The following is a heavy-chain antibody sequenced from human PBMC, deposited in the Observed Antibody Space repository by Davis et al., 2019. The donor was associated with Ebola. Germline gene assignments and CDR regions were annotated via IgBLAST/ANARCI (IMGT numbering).Heavy chain of an antibody. V-gene: IGHV5-51*01. CDR1: GYSFTSYW. J-gene: IGHJ4*02. Sequence: GESLKISCKGSGYSFTSYWIGWVRQMPGKGLEWMGIIYPGDSDTRYSPSFQGQVTISADKSISTAYLQWSSLKASDTAMYYCARHGDDYVWGRRRYFDYWGQGTLVTVSS. CDR3: ARHGDDYVWGRRRYFDY. CDR2: IYPGDSDT. D-gene: IGHD3-16*01.